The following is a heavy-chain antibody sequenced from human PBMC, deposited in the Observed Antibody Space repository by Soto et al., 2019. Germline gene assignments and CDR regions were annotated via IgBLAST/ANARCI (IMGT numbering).Heavy chain of an antibody. D-gene: IGHD4-17*01. CDR2: IIPILGIA. J-gene: IGHJ4*02. CDR3: ASVYGDYSY. Sequence: QVQLVQSGAEVKKPGSSVKVSCKASGGTFSSYTISWVRQAPGQGLEWMGRIIPILGIANYAQKFQGRVTSTADTSTSTAYMELSSLRSEDTAVYYCASVYGDYSYWGQGTLVTVSS. V-gene: IGHV1-69*02. CDR1: GGTFSSYT.